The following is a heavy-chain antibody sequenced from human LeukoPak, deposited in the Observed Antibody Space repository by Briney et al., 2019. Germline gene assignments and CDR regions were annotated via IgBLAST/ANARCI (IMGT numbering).Heavy chain of an antibody. CDR2: INPNSGGT. J-gene: IGHJ4*02. D-gene: IGHD6-25*01. CDR1: GYTFTGYY. V-gene: IGHV1-2*06. Sequence: GASVKVSCKASGYTFTGYYMHWVRQAPGQGLEWMGRINPNSGGTNYAQKFQGKVTMTRDTSISTAYMELSRLRSEDTAVYYCARDAAKVYYFDYWGQGTLVTVSS. CDR3: ARDAAKVYYFDY.